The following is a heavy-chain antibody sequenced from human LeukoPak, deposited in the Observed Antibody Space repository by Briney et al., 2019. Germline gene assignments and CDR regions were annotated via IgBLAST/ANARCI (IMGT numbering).Heavy chain of an antibody. D-gene: IGHD1-26*01. CDR1: GFTFSSYA. V-gene: IGHV3-30-3*01. J-gene: IGHJ4*02. Sequence: PGGSLRLSCAASGFTFSSYAMHWVRQAPGKGLEWEAVISYDGSNKYYADSVKGRFTISRDNSKNTLYLQMNSLRAEDTAVYYCASWEFVEWELPPGGDYWGQGTLVTVSS. CDR2: ISYDGSNK. CDR3: ASWEFVEWELPPGGDY.